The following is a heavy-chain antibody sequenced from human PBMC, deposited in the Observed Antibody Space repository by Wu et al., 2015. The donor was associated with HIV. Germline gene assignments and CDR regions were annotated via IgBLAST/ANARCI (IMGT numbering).Heavy chain of an antibody. CDR3: AREAVATIRDYTYYGLDV. Sequence: QVQLVQSGAEVKKPGSSVRVSCKASGGTFSSYAINWVRQAPGQGLEWMGRIVPLFDAPNYSQKFHDRLTITVDRSTTTAYMELSNLKSEDTAVYYCAREAVATIRDYTYYGLDVWGQGTTVTVSS. J-gene: IGHJ6*02. CDR1: GGTFSSYA. D-gene: IGHD5-12*01. CDR2: IVPLFDAP. V-gene: IGHV1-69*13.